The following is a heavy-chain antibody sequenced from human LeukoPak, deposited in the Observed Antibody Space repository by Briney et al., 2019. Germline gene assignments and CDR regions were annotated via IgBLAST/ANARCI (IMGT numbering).Heavy chain of an antibody. V-gene: IGHV4-34*01. CDR1: GGSFSGYY. CDR3: ARVPKARGTNVGYMDV. D-gene: IGHD1-26*01. Sequence: SETLSLTCAVYGGSFSGYYWSWIRQPPRKGLEWIGEINHSGSTNYNPSLKSRVTMSVDTSKNQFSLKLSSVTAADTAVYYCARVPKARGTNVGYMDVWGKGTTVTVSS. J-gene: IGHJ6*03. CDR2: INHSGST.